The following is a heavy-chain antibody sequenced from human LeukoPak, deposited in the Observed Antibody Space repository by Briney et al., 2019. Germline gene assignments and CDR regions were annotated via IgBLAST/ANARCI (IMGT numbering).Heavy chain of an antibody. CDR1: GFTFSSYA. CDR2: ISYDGSNK. V-gene: IGHV3-30*04. Sequence: PGGSLRLSCAASGFTFSSYAMHWVRQAPGKGLEWVAVISYDGSNKYYADSVKGRFTISRDNSKNTLYLQMNSLRAEDTAVYYCARGGYSYGCWGQGTLVTVSS. D-gene: IGHD5-18*01. J-gene: IGHJ4*02. CDR3: ARGGYSYGC.